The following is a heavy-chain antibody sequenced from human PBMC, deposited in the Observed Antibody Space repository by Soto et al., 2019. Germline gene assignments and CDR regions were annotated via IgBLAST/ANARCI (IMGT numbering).Heavy chain of an antibody. Sequence: PSETLSLTCTVSGGSISSYYWSWVRQTPGKGLEWIGYMYYSGSTNYNPSLKSRVTISVDTSKNHFSLRLTSVTAADTAVYYCARGPYYDLIWNYYYMDVWGKGTTVTVSS. CDR3: ARGPYYDLIWNYYYMDV. CDR2: MYYSGST. V-gene: IGHV4-59*08. J-gene: IGHJ6*03. D-gene: IGHD3-16*01. CDR1: GGSISSYY.